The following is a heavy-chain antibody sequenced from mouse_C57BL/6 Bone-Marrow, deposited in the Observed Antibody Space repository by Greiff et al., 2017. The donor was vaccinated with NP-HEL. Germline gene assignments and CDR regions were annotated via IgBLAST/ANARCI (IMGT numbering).Heavy chain of an antibody. CDR3: AREPGLPLVY. CDR1: GYTFTSYG. CDR2: IYPRSGNT. J-gene: IGHJ2*01. D-gene: IGHD3-2*02. V-gene: IGHV1-81*01. Sequence: LVESGAELARPGASVKLSCKASGYTFTSYGISWVKQRTGQGLEWIGEIYPRSGNTYYNEKFKGKATLTADKSSSTAYMELRSLTSEDSAVYFCAREPGLPLVYWGQGTTLTVSS.